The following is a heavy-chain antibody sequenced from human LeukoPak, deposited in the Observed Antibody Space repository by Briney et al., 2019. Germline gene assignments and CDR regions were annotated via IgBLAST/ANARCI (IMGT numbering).Heavy chain of an antibody. Sequence: SETLSLACAVSGDSINSAGYSWSWIRQPPGKGLEWIGYIYHSGSTYYNPSLKSRVTISVDRSKNQFSLKLSAVTAADTAVYYCARVRDGYNPFFDYWGQGALVTVSS. CDR2: IYHSGST. V-gene: IGHV4-30-2*01. CDR3: ARVRDGYNPFFDY. D-gene: IGHD5-24*01. CDR1: GDSINSAGYS. J-gene: IGHJ4*02.